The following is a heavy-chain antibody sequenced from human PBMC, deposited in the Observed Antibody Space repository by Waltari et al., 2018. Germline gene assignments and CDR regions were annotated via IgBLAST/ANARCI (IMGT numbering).Heavy chain of an antibody. CDR2: INPNSGGT. Sequence: QVQLVQSGAEVKKPGASVKVSCKASGYTFTSYAMHWVRQAPGQRLEWMGWINPNSGGTNYAQKFQGRVTMTRDTSISTAYMELSRLRSDDTAVYYCARVPMSRSGSYKGGFPGSNWGQGTLVTVSS. V-gene: IGHV1-2*02. CDR3: ARVPMSRSGSYKGGFPGSN. J-gene: IGHJ4*02. D-gene: IGHD1-26*01. CDR1: GYTFTSYA.